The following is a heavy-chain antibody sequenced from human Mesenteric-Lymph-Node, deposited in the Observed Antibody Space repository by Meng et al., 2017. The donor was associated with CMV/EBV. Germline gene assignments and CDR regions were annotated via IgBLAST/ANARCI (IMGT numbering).Heavy chain of an antibody. Sequence: ASGFTFNNYAMSWVRQAPGKGLEWVSAITASGGGTYYADSVKGRFTISRDNSKNTLYLQMTSLTAEDTAVYYCAKVFAVAGWSCDYWGQGALVTVSS. V-gene: IGHV3-23*01. D-gene: IGHD6-19*01. CDR1: GFTFNNYA. J-gene: IGHJ4*02. CDR2: ITASGGGT. CDR3: AKVFAVAGWSCDY.